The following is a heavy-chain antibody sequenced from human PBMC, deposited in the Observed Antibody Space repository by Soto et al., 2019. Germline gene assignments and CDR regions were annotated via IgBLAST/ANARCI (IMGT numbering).Heavy chain of an antibody. CDR3: ASGSDCSSTSGKSYSSYYMDV. Sequence: PSETLSLTCTVSGGSISSYYWSWIRQPPGKGLEWIGYIYYSGSTNYNPSLKSRVTISVDTSKNQFSLKLSSVTAADTAVYYCASGSDCSSTSGKSYSSYYMDVWGKGTTVTVSS. J-gene: IGHJ6*03. CDR2: IYYSGST. CDR1: GGSISSYY. V-gene: IGHV4-59*01. D-gene: IGHD2-2*01.